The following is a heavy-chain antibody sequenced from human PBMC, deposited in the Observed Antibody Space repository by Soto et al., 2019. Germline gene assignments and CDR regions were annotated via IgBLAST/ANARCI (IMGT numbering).Heavy chain of an antibody. J-gene: IGHJ6*02. CDR1: GGSISSSSYY. Sequence: SETLSLTCTVSGGSISSSSYYWGWIRQPPGKGLEWIGSIYYSGSTYYNPSLKSRVTISVDTSKNQFSLKLSSVTAADTAVYYCARLGYCSSTSCRGYYYYYGMDVWGQGTTVTVSS. CDR3: ARLGYCSSTSCRGYYYYYGMDV. D-gene: IGHD2-2*01. CDR2: IYYSGST. V-gene: IGHV4-39*01.